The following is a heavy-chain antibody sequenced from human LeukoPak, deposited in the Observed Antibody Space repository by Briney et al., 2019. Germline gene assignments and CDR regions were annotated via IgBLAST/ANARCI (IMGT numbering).Heavy chain of an antibody. D-gene: IGHD3-22*01. CDR2: IYTSGST. V-gene: IGHV4-59*10. J-gene: IGHJ4*02. CDR1: GGSFSGYY. CDR3: ARPGIDYYDSSGYYPFDY. Sequence: PSETLSLTCAVYGGSFSGYYWTWIRQPPGKGLEWIGRIYTSGSTSYNPSLKSRVTISVDTSKNQFSLKLSSVTAADTAVYYCARPGIDYYDSSGYYPFDYWGQGTLVTVSS.